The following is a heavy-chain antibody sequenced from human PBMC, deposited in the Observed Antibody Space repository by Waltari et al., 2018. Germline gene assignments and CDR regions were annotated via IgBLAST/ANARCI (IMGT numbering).Heavy chain of an antibody. CDR2: ISSSGSTI. V-gene: IGHV3-48*03. D-gene: IGHD6-19*01. Sequence: EVQLVESGGGLVQPGGSLRLSCAASGFTFSSYEMNWVRQAPGKGLEWVAYISSSGSTIYYADSVKGRFTISRDNAKNSLYLQMNSLRAEDTAVYYCARDGGYSSGWGFDYWGQGTLVTVSS. J-gene: IGHJ4*02. CDR3: ARDGGYSSGWGFDY. CDR1: GFTFSSYE.